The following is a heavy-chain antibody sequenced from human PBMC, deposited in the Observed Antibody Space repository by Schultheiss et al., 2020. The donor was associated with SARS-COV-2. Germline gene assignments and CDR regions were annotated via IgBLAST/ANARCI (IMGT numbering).Heavy chain of an antibody. Sequence: GGSLRLSCAASGFTFSSYGMHWVRQAPGKGLEWVAVISYDGSNKYYADSVKGRFTISRDNSKNTLYLQMNSLRAEDTAVYYCAKSFRYYYDSSGYNLGYWGKGTLVTVSS. J-gene: IGHJ4*02. CDR2: ISYDGSNK. CDR3: AKSFRYYYDSSGYNLGY. CDR1: GFTFSSYG. V-gene: IGHV3-30*18. D-gene: IGHD3-22*01.